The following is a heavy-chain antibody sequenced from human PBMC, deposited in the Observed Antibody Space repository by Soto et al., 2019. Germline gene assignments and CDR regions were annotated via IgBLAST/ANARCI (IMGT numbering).Heavy chain of an antibody. CDR1: GGTFSSYA. J-gene: IGHJ4*02. CDR3: ARDPAYDILTGYYSSYFDY. Sequence: GASVKVSCKASGGTFSSYAISWVRQAPGQGLEWMGWINAIYGTTNYAQKFQGRVTITRDTSASTAYMELSSLRSEDTAVYYCARDPAYDILTGYYSSYFDYWGQGTLVTVSS. V-gene: IGHV1-69*05. D-gene: IGHD3-9*01. CDR2: INAIYGTT.